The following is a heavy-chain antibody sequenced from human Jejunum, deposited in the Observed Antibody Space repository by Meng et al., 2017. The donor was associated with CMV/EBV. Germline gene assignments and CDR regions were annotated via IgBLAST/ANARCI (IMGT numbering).Heavy chain of an antibody. J-gene: IGHJ4*02. Sequence: VSGCSIRSDYFWLWVRQPPGKGLEWIGEIHHSEGTNYNPSLKSRVTISVDKSENQFSLKLISVTAADTAVYYCARLPVGETRHYFDYWGQGTLVTVSS. CDR3: ARLPVGETRHYFDY. CDR1: GCSIRSDYF. D-gene: IGHD4-23*01. CDR2: IHHSEGT. V-gene: IGHV4-4*02.